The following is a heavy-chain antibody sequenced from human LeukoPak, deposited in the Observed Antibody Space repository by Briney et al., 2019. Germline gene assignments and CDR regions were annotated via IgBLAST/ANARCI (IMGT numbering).Heavy chain of an antibody. Sequence: SETLSLTCTVSGGSISSYYWSWIRQPPGKGLEWIGYIYYSGSTNYNPSLKSRVTISVDTSKNQFSLKLSSVTAADTAVYYCARLGAVIDYWGQGTLVTVSS. CDR2: IYYSGST. D-gene: IGHD3-3*01. CDR3: ARLGAVIDY. CDR1: GGSISSYY. V-gene: IGHV4-59*01. J-gene: IGHJ4*02.